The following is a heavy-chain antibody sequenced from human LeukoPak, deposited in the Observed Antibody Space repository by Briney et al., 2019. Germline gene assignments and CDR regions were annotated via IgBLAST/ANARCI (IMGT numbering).Heavy chain of an antibody. CDR2: LTDRGDAT. CDR1: GFTASHYA. CDR3: ARGYSHNSGGWLDP. D-gene: IGHD5-12*01. Sequence: PGGSLRLPCGVSGFTASHYAMSWVRQAPGTGLEWVGSLTDRGDATYYADSVKGRLTISRDNSNSTLYLHISGLRDEDTAVYYCARGYSHNSGGWLDPWGQGTLVTVSS. J-gene: IGHJ5*02. V-gene: IGHV3-23*01.